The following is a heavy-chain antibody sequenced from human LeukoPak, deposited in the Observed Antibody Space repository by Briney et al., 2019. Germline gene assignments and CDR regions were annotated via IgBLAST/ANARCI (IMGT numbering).Heavy chain of an antibody. Sequence: GGSLRLSCAASEFTFSNYAMNWVRQAPGKGLEWVSGISGGGGNTYYADSVKGRFTITRDKSKNTLYLQMYSLRADDTALYYCAKGSGINHYHWIDPWGQGTLVTVSS. CDR2: ISGGGGNT. V-gene: IGHV3-23*01. D-gene: IGHD1-14*01. CDR3: AKGSGINHYHWIDP. J-gene: IGHJ5*02. CDR1: EFTFSNYA.